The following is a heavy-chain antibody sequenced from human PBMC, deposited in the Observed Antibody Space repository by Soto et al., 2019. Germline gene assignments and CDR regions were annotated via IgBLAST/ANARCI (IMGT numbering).Heavy chain of an antibody. CDR1: GGSFSGYY. CDR2: INHSGST. Sequence: QVQLQQWGAGLLKPSETLSLTCAVYGGSFSGYYWSWIRQPPGKGLEWIGEINHSGSTNYNPSLKSRVTISVDTSKNQFSLKLSSVTAADTAVYYCARGLSGSGYSYYFVYWGQGTLVTVSS. D-gene: IGHD3-22*01. CDR3: ARGLSGSGYSYYFVY. V-gene: IGHV4-34*01. J-gene: IGHJ4*02.